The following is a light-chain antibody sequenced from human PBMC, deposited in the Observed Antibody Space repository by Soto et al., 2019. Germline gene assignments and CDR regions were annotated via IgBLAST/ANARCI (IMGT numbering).Light chain of an antibody. CDR1: QSVSRSY. J-gene: IGKJ1*01. CDR2: GAS. V-gene: IGKV3-20*01. Sequence: DIVLTQSPGTLSLSPGDRATLSCRASQSVSRSYLGWYQQKPGQAPRLLIYGASTRATGIPARFSGSGSGTEFTLTISSLQPDDFATYYCQHYNSYSEAFGQGTKVDIK. CDR3: QHYNSYSEA.